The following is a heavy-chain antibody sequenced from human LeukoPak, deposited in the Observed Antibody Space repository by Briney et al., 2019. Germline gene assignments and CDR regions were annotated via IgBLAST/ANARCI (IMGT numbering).Heavy chain of an antibody. Sequence: GGSLRLSCAVSGFAFGSEAMSWVRQAPGKGLEWVAVISYDGSNKYYADSVKGRFTISRDNSKNTLYLQMNSLRAEDTAVYYCARGKDYGGNSDFDYWGQGTLVTVSS. V-gene: IGHV3-30-3*01. CDR1: GFAFGSEA. CDR3: ARGKDYGGNSDFDY. CDR2: ISYDGSNK. D-gene: IGHD4-23*01. J-gene: IGHJ4*02.